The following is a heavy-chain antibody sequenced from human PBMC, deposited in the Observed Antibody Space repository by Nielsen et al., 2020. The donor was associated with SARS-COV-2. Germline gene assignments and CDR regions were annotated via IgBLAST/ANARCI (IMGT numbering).Heavy chain of an antibody. CDR2: ISWNSGSI. CDR1: GFTFDDYA. CDR3: AKSSTSCCGMDV. V-gene: IGHV3-9*01. D-gene: IGHD2-2*01. J-gene: IGHJ6*02. Sequence: RSSCAASGFTFDDYAMHWVWQAPGKGLEWVSGISWNSGSIGYADSVKGRFTISRDNAKNSLYLQMNSLRAEDTALYYCAKSSTSCCGMDVWGQGTTVTVSS.